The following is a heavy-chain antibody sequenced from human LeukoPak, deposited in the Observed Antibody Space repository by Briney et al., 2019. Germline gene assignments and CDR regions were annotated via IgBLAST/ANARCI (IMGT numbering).Heavy chain of an antibody. CDR3: AASSSSMPDYYYYFLDV. D-gene: IGHD6-6*01. J-gene: IGHJ6*03. V-gene: IGHV4-59*08. CDR1: GGSISSYY. CDR2: IYYNGST. Sequence: SETLSLTCTISGGSISSYYWNWIRLPPGKGLEWIGYIYYNGSTNYNPSLKSQVTMSVDTSENQFSLKLNSVTAADTAVYYCAASSSSMPDYYYYFLDVWGKGTTVTVSS.